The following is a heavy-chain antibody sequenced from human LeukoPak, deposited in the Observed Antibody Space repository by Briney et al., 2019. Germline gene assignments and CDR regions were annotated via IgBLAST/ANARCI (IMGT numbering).Heavy chain of an antibody. Sequence: SETLSLTCTVSGGSISSGGYYWSWIRQHPGKGLEWIGYIYYSGSTYYNPSLKSRVTISVDASKNQFSLKLSSVTAADTAVYYCARGGIFGVVIVQPYFDYWGQGTLVTVSS. J-gene: IGHJ4*02. D-gene: IGHD3-3*01. CDR1: GGSISSGGYY. CDR3: ARGGIFGVVIVQPYFDY. CDR2: IYYSGST. V-gene: IGHV4-31*03.